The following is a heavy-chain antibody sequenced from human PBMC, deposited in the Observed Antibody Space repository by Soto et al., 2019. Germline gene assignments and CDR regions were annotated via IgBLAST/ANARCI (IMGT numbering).Heavy chain of an antibody. CDR1: GFTFSDHY. J-gene: IGHJ4*02. V-gene: IGHV3-72*01. D-gene: IGHD5-12*01. Sequence: EVQLVESGGGLVQPGGSLRLSCAASGFTFSDHYVDWVRQAPGKGLEWVARIRNKANSYSTEYAASAKGRFTISRDDLKNLGYLQMSRLKTEDTAVYYCARIRLVSYDLKYFDYWGQGTLVTVSS. CDR2: IRNKANSYST. CDR3: ARIRLVSYDLKYFDY.